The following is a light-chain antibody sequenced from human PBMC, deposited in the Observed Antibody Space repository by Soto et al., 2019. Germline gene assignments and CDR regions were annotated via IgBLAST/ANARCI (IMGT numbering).Light chain of an antibody. CDR3: QKCKVAPFT. CDR2: AAS. CDR1: QDIGNF. V-gene: IGKV1-27*01. Sequence: ILMTQSPSSLSAFVGDRVTITCRASQDIGNFLAWYQQKPGKVPKLLIYAASTLQSGVPSRFIGSGSGTDFTPTISSLQPEDVATYYCQKCKVAPFTFGGGTKVEIK. J-gene: IGKJ4*01.